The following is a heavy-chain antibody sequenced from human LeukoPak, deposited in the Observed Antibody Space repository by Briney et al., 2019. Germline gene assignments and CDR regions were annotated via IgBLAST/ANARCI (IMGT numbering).Heavy chain of an antibody. J-gene: IGHJ3*02. CDR3: AKSRLAYCSTTSCSGPDAFDI. V-gene: IGHV3-30*02. D-gene: IGHD2-2*01. Sequence: GGSLRLSCAASGSSFSSYGMDWVRQAPGKGLEWVAFIRYDGSNKYYADSVKGRFTISRDNSKNTLYLQMNSLRAEDTAVYYCAKSRLAYCSTTSCSGPDAFDIWGQGTMVTVSS. CDR1: GSSFSSYG. CDR2: IRYDGSNK.